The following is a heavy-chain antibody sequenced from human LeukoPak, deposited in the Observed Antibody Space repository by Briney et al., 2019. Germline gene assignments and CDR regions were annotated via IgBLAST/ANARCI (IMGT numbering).Heavy chain of an antibody. CDR3: ALGDCSSTSCYVFDY. CDR2: IFNSGST. D-gene: IGHD2-2*01. V-gene: IGHV4-59*01. CDR1: GGYISSYY. J-gene: IGHJ4*02. Sequence: SETLSLTCTVSGGYISSYYWSWIRQPPAKGREWIGYIFNSGSTNYNPSLKSRVTILVDTSKNQFSLKLSSVTAADTAVYFCALGDCSSTSCYVFDYWGQGTLVTVSS.